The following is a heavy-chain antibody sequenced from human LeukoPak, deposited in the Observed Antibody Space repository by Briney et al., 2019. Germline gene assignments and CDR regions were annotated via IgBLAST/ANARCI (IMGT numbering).Heavy chain of an antibody. J-gene: IGHJ1*01. D-gene: IGHD3-22*01. CDR2: ICSSSGAF. CDR1: GFNFDDYY. CDR3: ARAGISGYFYPNEYFNH. Sequence: GGTLRLSCVGSGFNFDDYYMSWIRQAPGKGLEWVSYICSSSGAFYYSDSVKGRFTISRDNAKNSLYLQMNSLKVEDSAVYYCARAGISGYFYPNEYFNHWGPGTHVAVSS. V-gene: IGHV3-11*04.